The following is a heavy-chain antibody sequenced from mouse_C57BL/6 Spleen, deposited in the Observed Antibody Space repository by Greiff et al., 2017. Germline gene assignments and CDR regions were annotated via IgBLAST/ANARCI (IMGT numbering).Heavy chain of an antibody. CDR3: ARSGLDYYGSPHLNC. CDR2: INPYNGDT. D-gene: IGHD1-1*01. V-gene: IGHV1-20*01. Sequence: VQLQQSGPELVKPGDSVKISCKASGYSFTGYFMNWVMQSHGKSLEWIGRINPYNGDTFYNQKFKGKATLTVDKSSSTAHMELRSLTSEDSAVYYCARSGLDYYGSPHLNCGGQGTTLTVSS. CDR1: GYSFTGYF. J-gene: IGHJ2*01.